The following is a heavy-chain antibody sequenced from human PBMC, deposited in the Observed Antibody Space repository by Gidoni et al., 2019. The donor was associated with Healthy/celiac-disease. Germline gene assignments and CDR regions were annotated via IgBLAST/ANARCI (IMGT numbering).Heavy chain of an antibody. CDR2: ISGSGGST. CDR1: GFNFSSYV. V-gene: IGHV3-23*01. Sequence: EVQLLESGGGLVQPGGSRRLSCAGSGFNFSSYVMSWVRQAPGKGLGCVSAISGSGGSTYFADSVKGRFTISRDNSKNTLYLKMNSLRAEDTAVYYCAKDRSGSYWGWSDHWVQGTLVTVSS. D-gene: IGHD1-26*01. CDR3: AKDRSGSYWGWSDH. J-gene: IGHJ5*02.